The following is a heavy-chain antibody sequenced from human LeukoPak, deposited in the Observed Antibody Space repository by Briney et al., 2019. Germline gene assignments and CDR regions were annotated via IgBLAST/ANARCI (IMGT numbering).Heavy chain of an antibody. CDR1: GFTFSSYS. CDR2: IYSDGRT. V-gene: IGHV3-NL1*01. Sequence: GGSLRLSCAASGFTFSSYSMNWVRQAPGKGLEWVSLIYSDGRTYSADSVKGRFTISRDNSKNTLYLQMNSLGAEDTAVYYCAKGKYYFDYWGQGTLVTVSS. CDR3: AKGKYYFDY. J-gene: IGHJ4*02.